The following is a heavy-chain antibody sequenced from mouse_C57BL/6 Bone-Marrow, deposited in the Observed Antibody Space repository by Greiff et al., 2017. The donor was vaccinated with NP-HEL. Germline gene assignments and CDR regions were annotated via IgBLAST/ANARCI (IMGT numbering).Heavy chain of an antibody. CDR2: INPGSGGT. J-gene: IGHJ2*01. CDR3: ARTYYALLYFDY. V-gene: IGHV1-54*01. Sequence: QVQLQQSGAELVRPGTSVKVSCKASGYAFTNYLIEWVKQRPGQGLEWIGVINPGSGGTNYNEKFKGKATLTADKSSSTAYMQLSSLTSEDSAVYFCARTYYALLYFDYWGQGTTLTVSS. CDR1: GYAFTNYL. D-gene: IGHD1-1*01.